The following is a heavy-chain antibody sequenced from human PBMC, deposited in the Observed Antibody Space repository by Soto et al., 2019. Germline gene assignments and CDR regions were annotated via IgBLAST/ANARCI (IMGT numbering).Heavy chain of an antibody. CDR3: ARDSSSWYRGNNWFDP. CDR1: GYTFTSYA. V-gene: IGHV1-3*01. D-gene: IGHD6-13*01. CDR2: INAGNGNT. Sequence: QVQLVQSGAEVKKPGASVKVSCKASGYTFTSYAMHWVRQAPGQRLEWMGWINAGNGNTKYSQKFQGRVTITRDTSASTAYMELSSLRSEDTAVYYCARDSSSWYRGNNWFDPWGQGTLVTVSS. J-gene: IGHJ5*02.